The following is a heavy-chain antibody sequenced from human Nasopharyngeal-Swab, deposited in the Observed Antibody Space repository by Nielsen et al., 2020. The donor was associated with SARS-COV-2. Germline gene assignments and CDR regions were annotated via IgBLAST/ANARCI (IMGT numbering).Heavy chain of an antibody. CDR3: AKEGATGWFDP. J-gene: IGHJ5*02. Sequence: SETLSLTCTVSGGSITSQYWSWIRQPPGKGLEWIGYISHNSGTSYNPSLKSRVTMFMDTSKNQFSLRLRSVTAADTAVYYCAKEGATGWFDPWGQGTLVTVSS. CDR2: ISHNSGT. CDR1: GGSITSQY. V-gene: IGHV4-59*11.